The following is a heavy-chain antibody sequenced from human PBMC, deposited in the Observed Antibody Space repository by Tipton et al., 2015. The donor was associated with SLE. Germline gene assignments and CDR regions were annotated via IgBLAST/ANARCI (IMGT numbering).Heavy chain of an antibody. CDR2: ISGDGSST. CDR1: RFTFDDYA. Sequence: SLRLSCAAARFTFDDYAIHWVSQAPGKGLEWVSLISGDGSSTYYADSVKGRFTISRDNSRNSLYLQMNSLRTEDAALYYCAKESGDYVLDYWGQGTLVTVSS. CDR3: AKESGDYVLDY. V-gene: IGHV3-43*02. J-gene: IGHJ4*02. D-gene: IGHD2-21*02.